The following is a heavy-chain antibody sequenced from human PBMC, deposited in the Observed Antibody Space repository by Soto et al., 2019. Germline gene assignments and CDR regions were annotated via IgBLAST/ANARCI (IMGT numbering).Heavy chain of an antibody. D-gene: IGHD4-17*01. J-gene: IGHJ4*02. CDR2: ISKEGTFK. Sequence: QVQLVESGGGVVQPGRSLRLSCAASGFSFSDSNMHWVRKAPGKGLQWVARISKEGTFKYYADSVKGRFTISRDNSENILYLHINSLSAEDTAVYFCVKGSLPGDYERNYDSWGQGILVTVSS. CDR1: GFSFSDSN. V-gene: IGHV3-30*18. CDR3: VKGSLPGDYERNYDS.